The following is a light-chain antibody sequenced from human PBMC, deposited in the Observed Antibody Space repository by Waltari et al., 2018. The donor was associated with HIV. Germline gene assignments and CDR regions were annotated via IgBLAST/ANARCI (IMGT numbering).Light chain of an antibody. J-gene: IGLJ3*02. Sequence: SYVLTQPPSVSVAPGAAATISCGAWNIGGKSVHWYKQQPGQAPVLVTRYNSDRPSGIPDRISGSNSGHTATLTITSVEAGDEATYYCQGWDSSNEHVVFGGGTELTVL. CDR3: QGWDSSNEHVV. V-gene: IGLV3-21*04. CDR1: NIGGKS. CDR2: YNS.